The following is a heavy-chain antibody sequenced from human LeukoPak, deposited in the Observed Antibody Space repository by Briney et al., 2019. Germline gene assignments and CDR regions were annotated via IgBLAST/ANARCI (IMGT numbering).Heavy chain of an antibody. CDR3: ARVAPNFIAAHFHMDV. Sequence: ASVKVSCKVSGYTLTELSMHWVRQTPGKGLEWMGGFDPEYGETIYAQKFQGRVTITRNTSISTAYMELSSLRSEDTAVYYCARVAPNFIAAHFHMDVWGKGTTVTVSS. D-gene: IGHD6-13*01. CDR1: GYTLTELS. CDR2: FDPEYGET. V-gene: IGHV1-24*01. J-gene: IGHJ6*03.